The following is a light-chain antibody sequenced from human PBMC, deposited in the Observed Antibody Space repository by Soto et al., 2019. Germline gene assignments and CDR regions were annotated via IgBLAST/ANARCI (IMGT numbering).Light chain of an antibody. CDR3: QQHQTYST. J-gene: IGKJ1*01. CDR1: QGISSW. V-gene: IGKV1-12*01. Sequence: DIQMTQSPSSVSASVGYRFTITCRASQGISSWLAWYQQKPRKAPKLLIHAASSLQSGVPSRFSGSGSGTDFTLTISSLQPDDFPTYYCQQHQTYSTFGQGTKVDIK. CDR2: AAS.